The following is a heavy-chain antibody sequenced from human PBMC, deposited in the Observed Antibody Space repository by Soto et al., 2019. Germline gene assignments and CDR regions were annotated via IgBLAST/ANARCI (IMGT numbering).Heavy chain of an antibody. V-gene: IGHV4-34*01. CDR1: GGSFSGYY. D-gene: IGHD3-3*01. CDR2: INHSGST. Sequence: PXETLSLPCAVYGGSFSGYYWSWIRQPPGKGLDWIGEINHSGSTNYNPSLKSRVTISVDTSKNQFSLKLSSVTAADTAVYYCASNSFYDFWSGYYKYYYYGMEVWGQGTTVTV. J-gene: IGHJ6*02. CDR3: ASNSFYDFWSGYYKYYYYGMEV.